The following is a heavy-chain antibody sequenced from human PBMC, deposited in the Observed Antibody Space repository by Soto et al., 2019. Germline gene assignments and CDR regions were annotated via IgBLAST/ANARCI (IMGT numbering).Heavy chain of an antibody. CDR1: GYTFIDYY. J-gene: IGHJ6*02. D-gene: IGHD3-22*01. V-gene: IGHV1-2*02. Sequence: QLLQSGAEVRKPGASVKVSCKASGYTFIDYYMHWVRQAPGQGLEWMGWINPDTDDTHYAQKFQGRLSMTRDTSINTVYMELSRLTSDDTAVYYCARDYFDRSGLYGMDLWGQGTTVTVSS. CDR3: ARDYFDRSGLYGMDL. CDR2: INPDTDDT.